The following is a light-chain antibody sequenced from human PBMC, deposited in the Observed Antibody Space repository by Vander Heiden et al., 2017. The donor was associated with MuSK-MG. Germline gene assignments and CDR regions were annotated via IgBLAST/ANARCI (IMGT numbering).Light chain of an antibody. CDR1: QDISNY. Sequence: DIQMTQSPSSLSASVGDRVTITCQASQDISNYLNWYQQKPGKAPKLLIYDASNLETGVPSRFSGSGSGTDFTFTISSLQPEDIATYYCQQYDNLPAFTFGHGTKVDIK. J-gene: IGKJ3*01. V-gene: IGKV1-33*01. CDR2: DAS. CDR3: QQYDNLPAFT.